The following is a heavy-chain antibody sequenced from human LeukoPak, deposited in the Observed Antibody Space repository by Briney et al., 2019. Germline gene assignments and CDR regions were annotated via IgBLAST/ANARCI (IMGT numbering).Heavy chain of an antibody. V-gene: IGHV3-30*19. Sequence: GGSLRLSCAASGFTFNNYGMHWVRQAPGKGLEWVAVISYDGSNKYYADSVKGRFTISRDNSKNTLYLQMNSLRAEDTAVYYCARGGHRGYGGNVWAKYDYWGQGTLVTVSS. CDR1: GFTFNNYG. CDR3: ARGGHRGYGGNVWAKYDY. D-gene: IGHD4-23*01. CDR2: ISYDGSNK. J-gene: IGHJ4*02.